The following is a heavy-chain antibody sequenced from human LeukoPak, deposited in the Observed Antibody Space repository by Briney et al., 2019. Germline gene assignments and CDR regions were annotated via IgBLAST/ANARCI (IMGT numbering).Heavy chain of an antibody. CDR3: AGSTVTTVSYYYGMDV. D-gene: IGHD4-17*01. V-gene: IGHV3-23*01. CDR2: ISGSGGST. Sequence: GASLRLSCAASGFTFSSYARSWVRQAPGKGLEWVSAISGSGGSTYYADSVKGRFTISRDNSKNTLYLQMNSLRAEDTAVYYCAGSTVTTVSYYYGMDVWGQGTTVTVSS. J-gene: IGHJ6*02. CDR1: GFTFSSYA.